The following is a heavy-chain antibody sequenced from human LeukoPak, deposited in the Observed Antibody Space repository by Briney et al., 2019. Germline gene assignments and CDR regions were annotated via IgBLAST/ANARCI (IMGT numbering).Heavy chain of an antibody. D-gene: IGHD3-3*01. CDR1: GFTFSNYA. J-gene: IGHJ6*02. Sequence: GGSLRLSCAASGFTFSNYAMHWVRQAPGEGLEYVSAISSNGGSTYYADSVKGRFTISRDNSKNTLYLQMNSLRAEDTAVYYCARGYYDFWSGYYGRAMDYYGMDVWGQGTTVTVSS. CDR2: ISSNGGST. V-gene: IGHV3-64*02. CDR3: ARGYYDFWSGYYGRAMDYYGMDV.